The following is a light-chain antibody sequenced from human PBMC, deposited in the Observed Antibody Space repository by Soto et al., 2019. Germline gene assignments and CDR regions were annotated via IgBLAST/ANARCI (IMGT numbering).Light chain of an antibody. CDR2: GAS. Sequence: EIVRTQSPATLSVSPGERATLSCRASQSVSGNLAWYQQKPGQAPRLLIYGASTRATGIPARFSGSGCGTEFTLTISSLQSEDFAVYYCQQYNNWPPVTFGQGTKVDIK. CDR1: QSVSGN. J-gene: IGKJ1*01. V-gene: IGKV3-15*01. CDR3: QQYNNWPPVT.